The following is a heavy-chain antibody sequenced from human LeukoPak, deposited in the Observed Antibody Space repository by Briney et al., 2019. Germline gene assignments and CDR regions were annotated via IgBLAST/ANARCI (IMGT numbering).Heavy chain of an antibody. CDR2: IRYDGRNK. V-gene: IGHV3-30*02. CDR1: GFTFSSYG. D-gene: IGHD2-2*01. CDR3: AREDIVVGPRLDY. J-gene: IGHJ4*02. Sequence: GGSLRLSCAASGFTFSSYGMHWVRQAPGKGLEWVAFIRYDGRNKYYADSVKGRFTISRDNSKNTLYLQVNSLRAEDTAVYYCAREDIVVGPRLDYWGQGTLVTVSS.